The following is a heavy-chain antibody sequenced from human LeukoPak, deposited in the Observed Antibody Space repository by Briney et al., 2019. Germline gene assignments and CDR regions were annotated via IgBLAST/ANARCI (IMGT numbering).Heavy chain of an antibody. D-gene: IGHD6-13*01. CDR2: IDSGGSNT. J-gene: IGHJ4*02. CDR1: GFTFSTYW. V-gene: IGHV3-74*01. Sequence: GSLRLSCVVSGFTFSTYWMHWVRQGPGKGLVWVSRIDSGGSNTLYADSVRGRFTISRDNAKNSLYLQMNSLRAEDTAVYYCARDRFGAAGQDYWGQGTLVTVSS. CDR3: ARDRFGAAGQDY.